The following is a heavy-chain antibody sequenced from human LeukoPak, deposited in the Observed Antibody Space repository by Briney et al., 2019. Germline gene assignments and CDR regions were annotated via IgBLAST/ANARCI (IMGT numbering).Heavy chain of an antibody. CDR1: GFTFSSYN. Sequence: GGSLRLSCAASGFTFSSYNMYWVRQAPGKGLEWVSYISSSSSTIIYYADSVKGRFTISRDNAQESVFLQMNSLRADDTAVYYCARTYDFGRGPPGDAFDNWGPGTLVTVSS. V-gene: IGHV3-48*01. D-gene: IGHD3-3*01. CDR2: ISSSSSTII. CDR3: ARTYDFGRGPPGDAFDN. J-gene: IGHJ3*02.